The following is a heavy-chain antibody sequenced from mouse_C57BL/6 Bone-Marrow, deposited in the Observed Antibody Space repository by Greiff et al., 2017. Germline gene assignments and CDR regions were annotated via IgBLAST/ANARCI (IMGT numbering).Heavy chain of an antibody. Sequence: VQLQQPGAELVKPGASVKLSCKASGYTLTSYWMHWVKQRPGQGLEWIGMIHPNSGSTNYDEKFKSKATLTADNSSSTAYLQLSSLTSEDSAVYYCARRGYGGLWFAYWGQGTLVTVSA. CDR3: ARRGYGGLWFAY. CDR2: IHPNSGST. D-gene: IGHD1-1*01. CDR1: GYTLTSYW. J-gene: IGHJ3*01. V-gene: IGHV1-64*01.